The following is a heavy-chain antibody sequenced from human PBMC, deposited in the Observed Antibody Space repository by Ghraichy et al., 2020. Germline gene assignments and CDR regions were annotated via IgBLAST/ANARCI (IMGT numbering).Heavy chain of an antibody. Sequence: ASVKVSCKASGYTFTSYDINWVRQATGQGLEWMGWMNPNSGNTGYAQKFQGRVTMTRNTSISTAYMELSSLRSEDTAVYYCARARFWSGYYGGPYYYYMDVWGKGTTVTVSS. J-gene: IGHJ6*03. CDR2: MNPNSGNT. V-gene: IGHV1-8*02. CDR1: GYTFTSYD. D-gene: IGHD3-3*01. CDR3: ARARFWSGYYGGPYYYYMDV.